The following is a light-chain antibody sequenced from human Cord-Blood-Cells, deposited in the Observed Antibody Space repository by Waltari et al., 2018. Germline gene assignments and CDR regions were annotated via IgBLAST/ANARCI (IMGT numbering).Light chain of an antibody. CDR2: GNS. CDR3: QSYDSSLSGWV. CDR1: SPNIGAGYA. V-gene: IGLV1-40*01. Sequence: QSVLTQPPSVSGAPGQRVTISCTGSSPNIGAGYAVHWYQQLPGTAPKLLIYGNSNRPAGVPDRFSGSKSGTSASLAITGLQAEDEADYYGQSYDSSLSGWVFGGGTKLTVL. J-gene: IGLJ3*02.